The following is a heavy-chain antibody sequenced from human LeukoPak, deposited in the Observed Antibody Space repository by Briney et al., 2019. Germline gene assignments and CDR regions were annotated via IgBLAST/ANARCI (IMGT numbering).Heavy chain of an antibody. V-gene: IGHV1-69*04. CDR2: IIPILGIA. D-gene: IGHD3-22*01. J-gene: IGHJ4*02. Sequence: SVKVSCKASGGTSSSYAISWVRQAPGQGLEWMGRIIPILGIANYAQKFQGRVTITADKSTSTAYMELSSLRSEDTAVYYCARGGYYYDSRPFDYWGQGTLVTVSS. CDR1: GGTSSSYA. CDR3: ARGGYYYDSRPFDY.